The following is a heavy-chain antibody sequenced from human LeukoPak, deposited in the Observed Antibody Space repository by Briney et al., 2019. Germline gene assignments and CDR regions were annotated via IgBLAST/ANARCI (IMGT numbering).Heavy chain of an antibody. Sequence: PSETLSLTCTVSGASIRSGDYYWSWIRQPPGKGLEWIGYIYDSGSTYYNPSLKSRITISVDTSENRFSLKLSSVTAADTAIYYCARGRPDFWTNFYTYFLDSWGQGTLVTVSS. CDR3: ARGRPDFWTNFYTYFLDS. D-gene: IGHD3/OR15-3a*01. CDR1: GASIRSGDYY. CDR2: IYDSGST. J-gene: IGHJ4*02. V-gene: IGHV4-30-4*02.